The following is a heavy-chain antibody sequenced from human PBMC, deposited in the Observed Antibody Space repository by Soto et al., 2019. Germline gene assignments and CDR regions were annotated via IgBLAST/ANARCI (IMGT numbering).Heavy chain of an antibody. D-gene: IGHD5-18*01. CDR3: ATLNSFGADS. CDR2: IYSDGSGT. J-gene: IGHJ4*02. Sequence: GSLRLSCAASGFTFSSYWMHWVRQAPGKGLVWVSRIYSDGSGTTYADSVKGRFTISRDNAKSMLYLQMNSLRVEDTAVYYCATLNSFGADSWGQGTLATVSS. CDR1: GFTFSSYW. V-gene: IGHV3-74*01.